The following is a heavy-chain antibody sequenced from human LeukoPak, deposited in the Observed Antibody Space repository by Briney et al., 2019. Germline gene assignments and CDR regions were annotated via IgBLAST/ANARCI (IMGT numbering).Heavy chain of an antibody. CDR1: GFTFSSYG. CDR2: IWYDGSNK. V-gene: IGHV3-33*01. D-gene: IGHD4-11*01. J-gene: IGHJ6*02. CDR3: ARDLSKHYYYGMDV. Sequence: GGSLRLSCAASGFTFSSYGMHWVRQAPGKGLEWVSVIWYDGSNKYYADSVKGRFTISRDNSKNTLYLQMNSLRAEDTAVYYCARDLSKHYYYGMDVGGQGTTVTVSS.